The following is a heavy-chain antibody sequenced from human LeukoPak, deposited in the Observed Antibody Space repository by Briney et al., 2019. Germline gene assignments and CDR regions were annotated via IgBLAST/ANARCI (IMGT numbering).Heavy chain of an antibody. D-gene: IGHD1-26*01. V-gene: IGHV4-39*01. CDR2: IYYSGST. J-gene: IGHJ4*02. CDR3: ARMVGATKDYFDY. CDR1: GGSISSSSYY. Sequence: PSETLSLTCTVSGGSISSSSYYWGWIRQPPGKGLEWIGSIYYSGSTYYNPSLKSRVTISVDTSKNQFSLELSSVTAADTAVYYCARMVGATKDYFDYWGQGTLVTVSS.